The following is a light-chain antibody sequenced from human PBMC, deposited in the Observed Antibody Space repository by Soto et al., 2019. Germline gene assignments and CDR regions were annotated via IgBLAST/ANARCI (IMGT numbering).Light chain of an antibody. CDR3: ASSTGSDTLV. CDR1: SSDVGGYNY. V-gene: IGLV2-8*01. CDR2: EVS. Sequence: QSALTQPPSASGSPGQSVTISCTGTSSDVGGYNYVSWYQQHPGKAPKLMIYEVSKRPSGVPDRLSGSKSGNTASLTVSGLQVEDEADYYCASSTGSDTLVFCGGTKLTVL. J-gene: IGLJ2*01.